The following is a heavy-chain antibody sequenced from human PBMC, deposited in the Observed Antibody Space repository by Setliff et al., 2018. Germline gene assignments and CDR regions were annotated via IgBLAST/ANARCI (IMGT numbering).Heavy chain of an antibody. V-gene: IGHV1-18*01. CDR3: ARSSRGGYYHQRDSFDL. CDR1: GYYFRGHG. Sequence: GASVKVSCKVSGYYFRGHGINWVRQAPGQGPEWMGWISPYSGSASYAEKVQDRVTMTADTSTNTAYLEVRGLRSDDTAIYYCARSSRGGYYHQRDSFDLWGQGTRVTVSS. J-gene: IGHJ3*01. CDR2: ISPYSGSA. D-gene: IGHD1-26*01.